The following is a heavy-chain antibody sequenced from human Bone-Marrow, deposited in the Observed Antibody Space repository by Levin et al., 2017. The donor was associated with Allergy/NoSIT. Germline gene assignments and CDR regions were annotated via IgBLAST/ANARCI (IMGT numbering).Heavy chain of an antibody. CDR1: GFTFTTYT. CDR3: ARDYAKLGYCSTARGSDAFDV. V-gene: IGHV3-21*01. Sequence: GESLKISCAASGFTFTTYTLNWVRQAPGRGLEWVSSITRTGSDTYYADSVRGRFTISRDNAKSSLYLQMNSLRAEDTAVYYCARDYAKLGYCSTARGSDAFDVWGQGTMVTVSS. J-gene: IGHJ3*01. D-gene: IGHD2-2*01. CDR2: ITRTGSDT.